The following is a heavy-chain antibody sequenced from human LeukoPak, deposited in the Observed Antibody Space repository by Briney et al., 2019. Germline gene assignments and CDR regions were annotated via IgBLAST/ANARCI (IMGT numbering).Heavy chain of an antibody. J-gene: IGHJ4*02. Sequence: GGSLRLSCAASGFSFSSYWMHWVRQAPGKGLVWVSRIKSDGSSTSYAGFVKGRFTISRDNAKNTLYLQMNSLRGEDTAVYYCAGDPDYGGDSRFDYWGQGTLVTVSS. CDR2: IKSDGSST. V-gene: IGHV3-74*01. CDR3: AGDPDYGGDSRFDY. D-gene: IGHD4-23*01. CDR1: GFSFSSYW.